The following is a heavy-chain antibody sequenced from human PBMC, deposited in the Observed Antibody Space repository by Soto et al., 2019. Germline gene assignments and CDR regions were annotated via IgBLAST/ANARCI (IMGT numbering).Heavy chain of an antibody. V-gene: IGHV3-11*01. CDR3: ARSYYYDSSGYFL. D-gene: IGHD3-22*01. J-gene: IGHJ4*02. Sequence: RLSCAASGFTFSDYYMSWIRQAPGKGLEWVSYISSSGSTIYYADSVKGRFTISRDNAKNSLYLQMNSLRAEDTAVYYCARSYYYDSSGYFLWGQGTLVTVSS. CDR1: GFTFSDYY. CDR2: ISSSGSTI.